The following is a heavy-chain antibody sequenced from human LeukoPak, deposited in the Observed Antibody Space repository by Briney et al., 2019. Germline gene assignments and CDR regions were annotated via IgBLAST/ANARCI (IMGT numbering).Heavy chain of an antibody. CDR2: IIPNSGGA. D-gene: IGHD5/OR15-5a*01. CDR1: GYTFTGYY. Sequence: ASVKVSCKASGYTFTGYYMHWLRQAPGQGLEWVGWIIPNSGGAKYAQKFQGRVTMTRDTSISTAYMELSSLRSDDTAVYYCARDKSTTRHFDYWGQGTLVTVSS. V-gene: IGHV1-2*02. J-gene: IGHJ4*02. CDR3: ARDKSTTRHFDY.